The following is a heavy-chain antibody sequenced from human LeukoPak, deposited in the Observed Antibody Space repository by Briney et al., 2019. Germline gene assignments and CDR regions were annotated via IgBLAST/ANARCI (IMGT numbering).Heavy chain of an antibody. CDR2: IRYDGSNK. J-gene: IGHJ3*02. D-gene: IGHD2-2*02. CDR3: ARGGCSSTSCYKPPHAFDI. CDR1: GFTFSTYG. V-gene: IGHV3-30*02. Sequence: GGSLRLSCAASGFTFSTYGMHWVRQAPGKGLEWLTFIRYDGSNKYYSDSAKGRFIISRDNSKNTLYLQMNSLRTEDTAVYYCARGGCSSTSCYKPPHAFDIWGQGTMVTVSS.